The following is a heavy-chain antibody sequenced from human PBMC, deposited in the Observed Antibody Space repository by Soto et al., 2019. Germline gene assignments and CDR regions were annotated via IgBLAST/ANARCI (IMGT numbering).Heavy chain of an antibody. V-gene: IGHV4-59*01. CDR2: IYYSGST. CDR1: GGSISSYY. Sequence: SETLSLTCTVSGGSISSYYWSWIRQPPGKGLEWIGYIYYSGSTNYNPSLKSRVTISVDTSKNQFSLKLSSVTAADTAVYYCARANSGYATGWFDPWGQGTLVTVSS. J-gene: IGHJ5*02. D-gene: IGHD5-12*01. CDR3: ARANSGYATGWFDP.